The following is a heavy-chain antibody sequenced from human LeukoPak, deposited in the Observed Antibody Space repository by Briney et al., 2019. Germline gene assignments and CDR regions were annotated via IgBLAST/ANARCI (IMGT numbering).Heavy chain of an antibody. CDR2: IKQDGSEK. CDR1: GFTFSSYS. CDR3: ARDYSSSWYLPSLVDY. Sequence: GGSLRLSCAASGFTFSSYSMNWVRQAPGKGLEWVANIKQDGSEKCYVDSVKGRFTISRDNAKNSLYLQMNSLRAEDTAVYYCARDYSSSWYLPSLVDYWGQGTLVTVSS. J-gene: IGHJ4*02. D-gene: IGHD6-13*01. V-gene: IGHV3-7*03.